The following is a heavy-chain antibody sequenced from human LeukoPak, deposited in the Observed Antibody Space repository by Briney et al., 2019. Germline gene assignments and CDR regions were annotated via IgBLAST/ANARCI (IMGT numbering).Heavy chain of an antibody. CDR1: GFSFISFG. V-gene: IGHV1-18*01. J-gene: IGHJ4*02. Sequence: GASVTVSCKAFGFSFISFGFNWVRQAPGQGLEWMGWISGYNGDTKYAQKFQGRVTMTTDKSTSTAYMELRSLRSDDTAVYYCARGTWETAARPYSFDTWGQGTLVTVTS. D-gene: IGHD1-26*01. CDR2: ISGYNGDT. CDR3: ARGTWETAARPYSFDT.